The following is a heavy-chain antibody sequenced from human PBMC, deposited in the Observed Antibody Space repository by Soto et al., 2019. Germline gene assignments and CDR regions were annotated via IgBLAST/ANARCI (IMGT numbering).Heavy chain of an antibody. V-gene: IGHV1-69*06. J-gene: IGHJ4*02. CDR1: GNSFSSHA. D-gene: IGHD6-13*01. Sequence: SVKVSCKSSGNSFSSHAITWVRQAPGQGLEWMGGIIPVFDTPTYARRFQDRVTITADKSTNTSYMELRSLRSEDTAVYYCARGGALSTSWYWGDGLDSWGQGTQVTVSS. CDR2: IIPVFDTP. CDR3: ARGGALSTSWYWGDGLDS.